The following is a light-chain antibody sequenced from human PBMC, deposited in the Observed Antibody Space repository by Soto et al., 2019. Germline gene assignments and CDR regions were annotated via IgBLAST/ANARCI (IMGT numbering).Light chain of an antibody. CDR2: GAS. V-gene: IGKV3-20*01. Sequence: EIVLTQSPCTLSLSPGERATLPCRASQSVSSSYLAWYQQKPGQAPRLLIYGASNRATGIPDRFSGSGSGTDFTLTISRLEPEDFAVYYCQQYGSSGTFGQGTKVDIK. CDR3: QQYGSSGT. J-gene: IGKJ1*01. CDR1: QSVSSSY.